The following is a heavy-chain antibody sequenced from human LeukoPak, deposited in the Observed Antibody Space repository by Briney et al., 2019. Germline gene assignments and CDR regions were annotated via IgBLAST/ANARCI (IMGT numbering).Heavy chain of an antibody. Sequence: PSETLSLTCTASGGSISSYYWSWIRQPPGKGLEWIGYIYYSGSTNYNPSLKSRVTISVDTSKNQISLKLTSVTAADTAVYYCARAGSLVTPPPLWGQGTLVTVSS. CDR3: ARAGSLVTPPPL. D-gene: IGHD3-10*01. CDR2: IYYSGST. CDR1: GGSISSYY. J-gene: IGHJ4*01. V-gene: IGHV4-59*01.